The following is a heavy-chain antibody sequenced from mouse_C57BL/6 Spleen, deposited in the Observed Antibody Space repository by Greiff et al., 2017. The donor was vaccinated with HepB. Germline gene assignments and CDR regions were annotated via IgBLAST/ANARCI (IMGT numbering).Heavy chain of an antibody. Sequence: EVQGVESGGGLVKPGGSLKLSCAASGFTFSSYAMSWVRQTPEKRLEWVATISDGGSYTYYPDNVKGRFTISRDNAKNNLYLQMSHLKSEDTAMYYCARDRGYVSYAMDYWGQGTSVTVSS. J-gene: IGHJ4*01. CDR1: GFTFSSYA. D-gene: IGHD2-14*01. CDR3: ARDRGYVSYAMDY. V-gene: IGHV5-4*01. CDR2: ISDGGSYT.